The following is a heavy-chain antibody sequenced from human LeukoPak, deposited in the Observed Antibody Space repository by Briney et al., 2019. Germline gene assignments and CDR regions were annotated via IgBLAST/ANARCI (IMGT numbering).Heavy chain of an antibody. V-gene: IGHV4-39*07. CDR3: ARAGGYCSGGSCYSNWFDP. CDR1: GGSISSSSYY. CDR2: IYYSGST. J-gene: IGHJ5*02. Sequence: SETLSLTCTVSGGSISSSSYYWGWIRQPPGKGLEWIGSIYYSGSTYYNPSLKSRVTISVDTSKNQFSLKLSSVTAADTAVYYCARAGGYCSGGSCYSNWFDPWGQGTLVTVSS. D-gene: IGHD2-15*01.